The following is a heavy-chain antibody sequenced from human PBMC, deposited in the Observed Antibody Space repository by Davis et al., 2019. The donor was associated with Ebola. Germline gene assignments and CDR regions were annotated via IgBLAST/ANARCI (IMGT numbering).Heavy chain of an antibody. Sequence: ASVTVSCNASGYTFTTYDINWVRQATGQGLEWMGWMNPDSGNTGYAKKFQGRVTITRNTSIGTAYMELNSLRYEETAVYYCARGRDNWNYADMDVWGKGTTVTVSS. CDR1: GYTFTTYD. V-gene: IGHV1-8*03. J-gene: IGHJ6*03. CDR3: ARGRDNWNYADMDV. CDR2: MNPDSGNT. D-gene: IGHD1-7*01.